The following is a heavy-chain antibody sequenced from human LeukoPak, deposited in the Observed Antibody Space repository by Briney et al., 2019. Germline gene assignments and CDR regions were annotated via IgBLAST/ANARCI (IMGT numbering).Heavy chain of an antibody. Sequence: SETLSLTCTVSGYSISSGYYWGWIRQPPGKGLEWIGSIYLSGSTYYNPSLKSRVTISVDTSKNQFSLKLSSVTAADTAVYYCAREGCSSTSCRLFDYWGQGTLVTVSS. CDR2: IYLSGST. CDR3: AREGCSSTSCRLFDY. J-gene: IGHJ4*02. D-gene: IGHD2-2*01. V-gene: IGHV4-38-2*02. CDR1: GYSISSGYY.